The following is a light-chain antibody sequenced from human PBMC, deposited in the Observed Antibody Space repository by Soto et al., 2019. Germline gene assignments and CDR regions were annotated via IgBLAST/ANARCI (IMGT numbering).Light chain of an antibody. CDR3: QQYSNWPPT. J-gene: IGKJ3*01. Sequence: EVVMTQSPATLSVSPGERVTLSCRASESVHSNLAWYQQKPGQGPSLLIYYASTRVTGVPDRFSGSGSGTEFTLTISSLQSEDFGVYYCQQYSNWPPTFGPGTKVEIK. CDR2: YAS. CDR1: ESVHSN. V-gene: IGKV3-15*01.